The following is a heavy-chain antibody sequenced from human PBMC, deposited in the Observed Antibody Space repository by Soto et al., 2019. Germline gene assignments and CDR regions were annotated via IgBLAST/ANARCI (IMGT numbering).Heavy chain of an antibody. J-gene: IGHJ6*02. V-gene: IGHV1-46*01. CDR3: ARELVPAAMARNYYYYGMDV. Sequence: QVQLVQSGAEVKKPGASVKVSCKASGYTFTSYYMHWVRQAPGQGLEWMGIINPSGGSTSYAQKFQGRVTMTRDTSTSTVYMELSSLRSDDTAVYYCARELVPAAMARNYYYYGMDVWGQGTTVTVSS. CDR1: GYTFTSYY. D-gene: IGHD2-2*01. CDR2: INPSGGST.